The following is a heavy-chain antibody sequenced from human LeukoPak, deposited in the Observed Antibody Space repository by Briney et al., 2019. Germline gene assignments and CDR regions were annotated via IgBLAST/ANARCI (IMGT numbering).Heavy chain of an antibody. CDR2: IYYSGSA. D-gene: IGHD3-22*01. CDR3: ARLTYYYDSSPIDY. Sequence: WVRQLPGKGLEWIGYIYYSGSAYYNPSLKSRVTMSLDTSKNQFSLKLSSVTAADTAVYYCARLTYYYDSSPIDYWGQGTLVT. V-gene: IGHV4-31*02. J-gene: IGHJ4*02.